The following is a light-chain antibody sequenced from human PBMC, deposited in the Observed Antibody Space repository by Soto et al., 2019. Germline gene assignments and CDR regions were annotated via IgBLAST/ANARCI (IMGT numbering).Light chain of an antibody. CDR3: QQYGSSLIT. V-gene: IGKV3-20*01. CDR1: ESISSTN. J-gene: IGKJ5*01. CDR2: AAS. Sequence: EIGLTQSAGALSLSPGERATLSCRASESISSTNLGWYQQKPGQAPRLLIYAASSRATGIPVRFSGSGSGTDFTLTISRLEPEDFAVYYCQQYGSSLITFGQGTRLEIK.